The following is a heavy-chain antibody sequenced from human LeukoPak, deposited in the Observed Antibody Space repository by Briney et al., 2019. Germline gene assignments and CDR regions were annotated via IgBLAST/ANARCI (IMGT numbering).Heavy chain of an antibody. Sequence: SETLSLTCTVSGGSISSYYWSWIRQPPGKGLEWIGYIYYTGSTNYNPSLKSRVTISVDTSKNQFSLKLSSVTAADTAVYYRARHYGSGKPWFDYWGQGTLVTVPS. CDR2: IYYTGST. V-gene: IGHV4-59*01. CDR1: GGSISSYY. D-gene: IGHD3-10*01. J-gene: IGHJ4*02. CDR3: ARHYGSGKPWFDY.